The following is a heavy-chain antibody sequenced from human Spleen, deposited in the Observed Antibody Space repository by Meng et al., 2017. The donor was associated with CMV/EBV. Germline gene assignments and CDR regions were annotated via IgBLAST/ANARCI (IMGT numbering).Heavy chain of an antibody. CDR3: AREGARGLDV. V-gene: IGHV5-51*01. CDR2: IYPGDSDT. CDR1: GYNFDTYW. Sequence: GESLKISCEGSGYNFDTYWIAWVRQMPGKGLEWMGIIYPGDSDTRYSPSFEGQVTFSADKSTNSAYLQWGSLRATDTATYYCAREGARGLDVWGQGTTVTVSS. J-gene: IGHJ6*02.